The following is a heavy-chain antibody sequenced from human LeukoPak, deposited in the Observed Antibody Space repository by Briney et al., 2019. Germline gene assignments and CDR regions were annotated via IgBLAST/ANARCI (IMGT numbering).Heavy chain of an antibody. CDR1: GDSISNYY. D-gene: IGHD6-13*01. V-gene: IGHV4-59*01. Sequence: PSETLSLTCTVSGDSISNYYWTWIRQPPGKGLEWIGYIYYSGTTNYNPSLESRVTISVDTSKSQFSLRLSSVTAADTAMYYCARLSAAAGSNWFDPWGQGTLVTVSS. J-gene: IGHJ5*02. CDR3: ARLSAAAGSNWFDP. CDR2: IYYSGTT.